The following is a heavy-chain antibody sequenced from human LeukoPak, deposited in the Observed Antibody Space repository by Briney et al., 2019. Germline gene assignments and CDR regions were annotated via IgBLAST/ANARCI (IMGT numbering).Heavy chain of an antibody. Sequence: GGSLRLSCAASGFTFSSYAMTWVRQAPGKGLEWVAHIKEDGSEQYYVDSVKGRFTISRDNAKNSLYLQMNSLRAEDTAVYYCARGGFGYVYFDYWGQGTLVTVSS. CDR2: IKEDGSEQ. D-gene: IGHD3-16*01. V-gene: IGHV3-7*01. CDR3: ARGGFGYVYFDY. J-gene: IGHJ4*02. CDR1: GFTFSSYA.